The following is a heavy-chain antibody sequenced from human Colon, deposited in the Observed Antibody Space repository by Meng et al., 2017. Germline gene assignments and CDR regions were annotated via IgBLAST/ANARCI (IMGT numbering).Heavy chain of an antibody. V-gene: IGHV6-1*01. CDR1: GDSVSSNNAA. CDR3: ARDHGYSYGLPLDY. D-gene: IGHD5-18*01. CDR2: TYYRSKWYN. J-gene: IGHJ4*02. Sequence: QVQLQQSGPALVKPSQTLSLTCVISGDSVSSNNAAWNWIRQSPSRGLEWLGRTYYRSKWYNEYAVSVKSRMTFNADTSKNQVSLQVNSVTPEDTAVYYCARDHGYSYGLPLDYWGQGILVTVSS.